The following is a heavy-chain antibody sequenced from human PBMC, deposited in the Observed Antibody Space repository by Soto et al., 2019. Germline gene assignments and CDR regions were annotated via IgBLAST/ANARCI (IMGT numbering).Heavy chain of an antibody. J-gene: IGHJ3*02. CDR1: GLTFSSYD. Sequence: XGSLTLTFAASGLTFSSYDRHWVRQATGKGLEWVSAIGTAGDPYYPGSVKGRFTISRENAKNSLYLQMNSLRAGDTAVYYCARGSYYYDSSGPGAFDIWGQGTMVTVSS. CDR3: ARGSYYYDSSGPGAFDI. CDR2: IGTAGDP. V-gene: IGHV3-13*05. D-gene: IGHD3-22*01.